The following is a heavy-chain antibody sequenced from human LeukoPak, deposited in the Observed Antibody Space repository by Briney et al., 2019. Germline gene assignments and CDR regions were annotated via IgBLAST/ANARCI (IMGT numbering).Heavy chain of an antibody. CDR2: VYLEDGET. CDR3: AAGRRVTTVLYFDY. CDR1: GYTLTELS. V-gene: IGHV1-24*01. Sequence: ASVKLSCKVSGYTLTELSMHWVRHAPAKGLEWVGGVYLEDGETIYAQKFHVRGTITEDTFTDKAYMELRSLRSDDTAVYYCAAGRRVTTVLYFDYWGQGTLVTVSS. D-gene: IGHD4-17*01. J-gene: IGHJ4*02.